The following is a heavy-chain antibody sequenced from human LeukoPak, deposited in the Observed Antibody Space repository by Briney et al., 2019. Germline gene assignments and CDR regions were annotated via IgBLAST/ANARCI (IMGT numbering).Heavy chain of an antibody. D-gene: IGHD5-18*01. Sequence: SETLSLTCTVSGGSISSYYWNWIRQPPGKGLEWIGYIYYSGSTNYNPSLKSRVTISVDTSKNQFSLKLSSVTAADTAVYYCARVGYSYGYRYYYYMDVWGKGTTVTVSS. CDR2: IYYSGST. J-gene: IGHJ6*03. V-gene: IGHV4-59*01. CDR1: GGSISSYY. CDR3: ARVGYSYGYRYYYYMDV.